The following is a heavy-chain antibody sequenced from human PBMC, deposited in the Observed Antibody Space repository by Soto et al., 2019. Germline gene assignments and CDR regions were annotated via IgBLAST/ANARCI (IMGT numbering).Heavy chain of an antibody. J-gene: IGHJ3*02. CDR3: ARQGQQHLHGAFAFDI. CDR2: IYYSGST. D-gene: IGHD2-8*01. Sequence: QLQLQESGPGLVKPSETLSLTCTVSGGSISSSSHYWGWIRQPPGKGLEWIGSIYYSGSTYYNPSLRSRVTISVDTSKNQFSLRLTSVTAADTAVYYCARQGQQHLHGAFAFDIWGQGTLVTVSS. CDR1: GGSISSSSHY. V-gene: IGHV4-39*01.